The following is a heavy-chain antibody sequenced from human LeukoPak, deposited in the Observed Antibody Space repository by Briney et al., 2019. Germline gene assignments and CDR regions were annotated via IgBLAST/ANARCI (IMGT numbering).Heavy chain of an antibody. CDR3: AKGDRVKVVVPGAETY. V-gene: IGHV3-30*02. CDR1: GFTFSSYG. CDR2: IRYDGSNK. D-gene: IGHD2-2*01. Sequence: PGGSLRLSCAASGFTFSSYGMHWVRQAPGKGLEWVAFIRYDGSNKYYADSVKGRFTISRDNSKNTLYLQMNSLRAEDTAVYYCAKGDRVKVVVPGAETYWGQGTLVTVSS. J-gene: IGHJ4*02.